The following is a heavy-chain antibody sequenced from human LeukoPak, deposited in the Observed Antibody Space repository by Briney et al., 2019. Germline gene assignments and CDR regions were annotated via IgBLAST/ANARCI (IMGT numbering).Heavy chain of an antibody. Sequence: TGGSLRLSCAASGFTFSSYGMRWVRQAPGKGLECVAVIWYDGSTKYYADSVKGRFTISRDNSKNTLYLQMNSLRAEDTAVHYCAGPGAPSTYYYDSSGYYPDAFDIWGQGTMVTVSS. CDR2: IWYDGSTK. CDR3: AGPGAPSTYYYDSSGYYPDAFDI. D-gene: IGHD3-22*01. CDR1: GFTFSSYG. V-gene: IGHV3-33*01. J-gene: IGHJ3*02.